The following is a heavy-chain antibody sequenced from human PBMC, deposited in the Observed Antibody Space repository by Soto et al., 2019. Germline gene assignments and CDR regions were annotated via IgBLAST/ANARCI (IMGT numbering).Heavy chain of an antibody. CDR3: ARGVSNSGAYYTGPSAYDL. J-gene: IGHJ3*01. V-gene: IGHV1-69*06. D-gene: IGHD3-10*01. CDR1: GGTFNGYG. CDR2: TVPVFDTS. Sequence: QVQLVQSGAVVKKPGSSVEVSCKASGGTFNGYGISWVRQAPGQGLEWMGGTVPVFDTSKYAPRFQGSVTIPADKSTSTAYMELSSVRSEDTAIYFWARGVSNSGAYYTGPSAYDLWGQGTLVIVSS.